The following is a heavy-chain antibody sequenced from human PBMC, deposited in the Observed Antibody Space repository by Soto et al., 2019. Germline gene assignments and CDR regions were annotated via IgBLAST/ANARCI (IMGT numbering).Heavy chain of an antibody. D-gene: IGHD6-19*01. CDR2: IWYDGSNK. CDR3: AREETVEGYSSGWYLPVDPYGMDV. Sequence: QVQLVESGGGVVQPGRSLRLSCAASGFTFSSYGMHWVRQAPGKGLEWVAVIWYDGSNKYYADSVKGRFTISRDNSKNTLYLQMNSLRAEDTAVYYCAREETVEGYSSGWYLPVDPYGMDVWGQGTTVTVSS. J-gene: IGHJ6*02. V-gene: IGHV3-33*01. CDR1: GFTFSSYG.